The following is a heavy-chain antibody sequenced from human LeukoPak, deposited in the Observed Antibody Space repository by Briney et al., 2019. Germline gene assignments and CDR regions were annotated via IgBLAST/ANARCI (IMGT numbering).Heavy chain of an antibody. CDR3: ARLRGWYNWFDP. Sequence: GASVKVSCTASGYTFTSYAMHWVRQAPGQRLEWMGWINAGNGNTKYSQTFQGRVTITRDTSASTDYMELSSLRSEDTAVYYCARLRGWYNWFDPWGQGTLVTVSS. CDR2: INAGNGNT. J-gene: IGHJ5*02. V-gene: IGHV1-3*01. CDR1: GYTFTSYA. D-gene: IGHD6-19*01.